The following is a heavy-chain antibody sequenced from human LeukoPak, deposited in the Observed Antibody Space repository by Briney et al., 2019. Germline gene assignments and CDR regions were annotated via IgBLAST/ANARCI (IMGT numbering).Heavy chain of an antibody. Sequence: SETLSLTCTVSGGSISSYYWNWIRQPPGKGLEWIGYIYYSGSTNYNPSLKSRVTISVDTSKNQFSLKMSSVTAADTAVYYCARQGGYSSSPDFWGQGTLVTVSS. CDR3: ARQGGYSSSPDF. CDR2: IYYSGST. CDR1: GGSISSYY. V-gene: IGHV4-59*08. D-gene: IGHD6-13*01. J-gene: IGHJ4*02.